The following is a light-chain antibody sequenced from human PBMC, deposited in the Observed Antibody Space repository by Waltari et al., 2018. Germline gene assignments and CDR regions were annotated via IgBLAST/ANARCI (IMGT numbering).Light chain of an antibody. CDR1: QSVSTY. V-gene: IGKV3-11*01. CDR3: QQRSSWPRT. CDR2: GAF. Sequence: EIVLTQSPATLSLSPGERATLSCRASQSVSTYLAWYPQKPGQAPRRLIFGAFYRATGIPVRFSGSGSGTDFTLTISSLEPEDFAVYYCQQRSSWPRTFGQGTKLEIK. J-gene: IGKJ2*01.